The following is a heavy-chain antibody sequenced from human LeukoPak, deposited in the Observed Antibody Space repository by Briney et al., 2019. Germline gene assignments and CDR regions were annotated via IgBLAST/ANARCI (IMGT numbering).Heavy chain of an antibody. D-gene: IGHD1-26*01. CDR2: ISGSGGST. Sequence: PGGSLRLSCAASGFTFSSYAMSWVRQAPGKGLEWVSAISGSGGSTYYADSVKGRFTISRDNSKNTLYLQMNRLRAEDTAVYYCAKTVLASGSYGYWGQGTLVTVSS. J-gene: IGHJ4*02. CDR3: AKTVLASGSYGY. CDR1: GFTFSSYA. V-gene: IGHV3-23*01.